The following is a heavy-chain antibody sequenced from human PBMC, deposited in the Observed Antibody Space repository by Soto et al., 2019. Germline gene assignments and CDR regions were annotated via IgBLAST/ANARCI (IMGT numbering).Heavy chain of an antibody. D-gene: IGHD3-22*01. V-gene: IGHV4-59*07. CDR2: IYYIGST. CDR1: GSAISIYY. J-gene: IGHJ3*02. Sequence: PTDTLSLTLNCSGSAISIYYWSFIRQPPCKGPEMIGYIYYIGSTHYTPSLNSRVTTSVDTSKNQSSLKVSSVTAADTAVYYCARRRPNDYDSSGYYTEGDFDIWGQGTMVTVSS. CDR3: ARRRPNDYDSSGYYTEGDFDI.